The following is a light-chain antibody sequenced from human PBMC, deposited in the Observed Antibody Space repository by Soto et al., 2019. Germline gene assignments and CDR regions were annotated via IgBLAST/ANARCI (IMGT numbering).Light chain of an antibody. CDR3: QQYGSSFT. CDR1: QSVSRSY. V-gene: IGKV3-20*01. Sequence: EIVLTQSPGTLSLSPGERATLSCRASQSVSRSYLAWYQQKPGQARRLLIYGASSRATGIPDRFSGSGSGTDFTLTISRLEPEDFAVYYCQQYGSSFTFGQGTRLEIK. J-gene: IGKJ5*01. CDR2: GAS.